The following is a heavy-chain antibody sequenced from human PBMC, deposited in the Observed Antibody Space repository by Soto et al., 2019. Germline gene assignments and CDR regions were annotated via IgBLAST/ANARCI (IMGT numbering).Heavy chain of an antibody. CDR2: ISGSGGST. CDR3: AKGRGCSSTSCYLFDP. V-gene: IGHV3-23*01. CDR1: GFTFSSYA. D-gene: IGHD2-2*01. J-gene: IGHJ5*02. Sequence: GGSLRLSCAASGFTFSSYAMSWVRQAPGKGLEWVSAISGSGGSTYYADSVKGRFTISRDNSKNTLYLQMNSLRAEDTAVYYCAKGRGCSSTSCYLFDPWGQGTLVTVSS.